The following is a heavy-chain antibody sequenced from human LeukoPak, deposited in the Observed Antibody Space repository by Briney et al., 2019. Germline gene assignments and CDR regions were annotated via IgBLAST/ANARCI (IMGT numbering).Heavy chain of an antibody. CDR1: GGSISSSSYY. D-gene: IGHD2-2*01. CDR2: IYHSGST. Sequence: SETLSLTCTVSGGSISSSSYYWTWIRQPPGKGLEWIGYIYHSGSTYYDPSLKSRVTISVDRSKNQFSLKLTSVTAADTAVYYCARTTTSWSLPFDYWGHGTLVTVSS. V-gene: IGHV4-30-2*01. J-gene: IGHJ4*01. CDR3: ARTTTSWSLPFDY.